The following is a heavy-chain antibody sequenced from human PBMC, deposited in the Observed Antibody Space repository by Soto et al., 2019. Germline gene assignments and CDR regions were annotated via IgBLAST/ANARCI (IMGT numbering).Heavy chain of an antibody. V-gene: IGHV3-48*01. CDR1: GFTFSSYS. Sequence: GGSLRLSCAASGFTFSSYSMNWVRQAPGKGLKWVSYISNRSSTIYYADSVKGRFTISRDNAKNSLYLQMNSLRAEDTAVYYCARVDGMDVWGQGTTVTVSS. CDR2: ISNRSSTI. J-gene: IGHJ6*02. CDR3: ARVDGMDV.